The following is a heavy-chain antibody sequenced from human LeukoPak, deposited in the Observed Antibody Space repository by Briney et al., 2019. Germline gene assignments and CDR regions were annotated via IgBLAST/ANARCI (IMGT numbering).Heavy chain of an antibody. CDR3: AREWAADYGSGSYSWFDP. Sequence: ASVKVSCKASGYTFTGYYMHWVRQAPGQGLEWMRWINPNSGGTNYAQKFQGRVTMTRDTSISTTYMELSRLRSDDTAVYYCAREWAADYGSGSYSWFDPWGQGTLVTVSS. V-gene: IGHV1-2*02. CDR1: GYTFTGYY. CDR2: INPNSGGT. D-gene: IGHD3-10*01. J-gene: IGHJ5*02.